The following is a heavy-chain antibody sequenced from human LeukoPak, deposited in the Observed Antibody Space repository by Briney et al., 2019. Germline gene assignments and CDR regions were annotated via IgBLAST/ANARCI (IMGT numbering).Heavy chain of an antibody. Sequence: SVKVSCKASGYTFTSYGISWVRQAPGQGLEWMGRIIPIFGTANYAQKFQGRVTITTDESTSTAYMELSSLRSEDTAVYYCARASNSYGPNALDYWGQGTLVTVSS. CDR1: GYTFTSYG. V-gene: IGHV1-69*05. CDR2: IIPIFGTA. D-gene: IGHD5-18*01. CDR3: ARASNSYGPNALDY. J-gene: IGHJ4*02.